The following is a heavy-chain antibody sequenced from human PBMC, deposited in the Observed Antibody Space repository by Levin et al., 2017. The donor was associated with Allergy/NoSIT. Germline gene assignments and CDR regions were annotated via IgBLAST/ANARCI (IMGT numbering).Heavy chain of an antibody. CDR3: ARGRISGYDLGDFDY. V-gene: IGHV4-59*01. J-gene: IGHJ4*02. Sequence: SQTLSLTCTVSGGSFSSSYWSWIRQPPGKGLEWIGYIYYSGNTNYNPSLKSRVTISIDTPTNQFSLNLSSVTAADTAVYYCARGRISGYDLGDFDYWGQGTLVTVSS. CDR2: IYYSGNT. D-gene: IGHD5-12*01. CDR1: GGSFSSSY.